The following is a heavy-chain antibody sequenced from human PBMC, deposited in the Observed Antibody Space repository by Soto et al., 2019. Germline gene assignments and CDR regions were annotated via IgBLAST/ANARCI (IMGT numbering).Heavy chain of an antibody. Sequence: GGSLRLSCAASGFTFSDYYMSWIRQAPGKGLEWVSYISSSGSTIYYADSVKGRFTISRDNAKNSLYLQMNSLRAEDTAVYYCARDRRSVVPAWDYYYYMDVWGKGTTVTVSS. CDR3: ARDRRSVVPAWDYYYYMDV. D-gene: IGHD2-2*01. CDR2: ISSSGSTI. J-gene: IGHJ6*03. V-gene: IGHV3-11*01. CDR1: GFTFSDYY.